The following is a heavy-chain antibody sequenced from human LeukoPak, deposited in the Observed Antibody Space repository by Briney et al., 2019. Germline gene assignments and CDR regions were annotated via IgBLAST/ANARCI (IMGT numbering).Heavy chain of an antibody. CDR1: GYTFTSYY. D-gene: IGHD6-13*01. CDR3: ARDIGRAAAGRNYFDY. V-gene: IGHV1-46*01. CDR2: INPSGGST. J-gene: IGHJ4*02. Sequence: ASVEVSCKASGYTFTSYYMHWVRQAPGQGLEWMGIINPSGGSTSYAQKLQSRVTMTTDTSTSTAYMELRSLRSDDTAVYYCARDIGRAAAGRNYFDYWGQGTLVTVSS.